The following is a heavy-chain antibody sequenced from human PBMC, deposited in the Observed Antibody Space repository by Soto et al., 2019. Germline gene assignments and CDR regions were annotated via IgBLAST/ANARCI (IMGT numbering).Heavy chain of an antibody. V-gene: IGHV4-30-4*01. Sequence: SETLSLTCTVSGGSISSGDYYWSWIRQPPGKGLGWIGYIYYSGSTYYNPSLKSRVTISVDTSKNQFSLKLSSVTAADTAVYYCARSPGWSPIDYWGQGTLVTVSS. D-gene: IGHD2-15*01. CDR2: IYYSGST. CDR3: ARSPGWSPIDY. CDR1: GGSISSGDYY. J-gene: IGHJ4*02.